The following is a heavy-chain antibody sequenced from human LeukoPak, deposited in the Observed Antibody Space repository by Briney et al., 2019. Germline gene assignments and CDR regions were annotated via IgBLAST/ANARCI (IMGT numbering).Heavy chain of an antibody. J-gene: IGHJ4*02. CDR3: STMFYDYWSGYYVADY. CDR2: IKSKTDGGTT. CDR1: GFTFTNAW. D-gene: IGHD3-3*01. V-gene: IGHV3-15*01. Sequence: SGGSLRLSCAASGFTFTNAWMNWVRQAPGRGLEWAGRIKSKTDGGTTDYAAPVKGRFTISRDDSKHTVYLQMNNLKTDDTAVYYCSTMFYDYWSGYYVADYWGQGTLVTVSS.